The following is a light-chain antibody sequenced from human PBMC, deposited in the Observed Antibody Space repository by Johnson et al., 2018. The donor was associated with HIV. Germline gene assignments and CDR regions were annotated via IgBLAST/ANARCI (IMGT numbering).Light chain of an antibody. J-gene: IGLJ1*01. CDR2: ENT. V-gene: IGLV1-51*02. Sequence: QSVLTQPPSVSAAPGQKVTISCSGSSSNIGNNYVSWYQQLPGTAPKLLIYENTKRPSGIPDRFSGSKSGTSATLGITGLQTGDEADYYCGTWYSSLSAGFFGTGTKVTVL. CDR1: SSNIGNNY. CDR3: GTWYSSLSAGF.